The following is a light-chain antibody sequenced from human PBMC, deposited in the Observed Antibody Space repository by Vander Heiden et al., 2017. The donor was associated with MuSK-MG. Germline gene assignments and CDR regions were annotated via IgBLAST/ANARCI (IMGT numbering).Light chain of an antibody. J-gene: IGKJ1*01. CDR3: HHYDYSQT. CDR1: QSVSSSY. Sequence: EIVLTQSPGTLSLSPGERATLSCRASQSVSSSYLAWYQQKPGQAPRLLIYGASNRATGIPDRFSGSRSGTDFTLTISSLEPGDFAMYYCHHYDYSQTFGQGTKVEI. V-gene: IGKV3-20*01. CDR2: GAS.